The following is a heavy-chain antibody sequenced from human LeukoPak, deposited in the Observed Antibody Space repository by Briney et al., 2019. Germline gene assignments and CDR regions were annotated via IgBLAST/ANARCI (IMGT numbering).Heavy chain of an antibody. CDR3: ARGSEQWLVSPVDY. CDR1: GFTFSSYS. CDR2: ISSSSSYI. V-gene: IGHV3-21*01. J-gene: IGHJ4*02. Sequence: GGSLRLSCAASGFTFSSYSMNWVRQAPGKGLEWVSSISSSSSYINYADSVKGRFTISRDNAKNSLYLQMNSLRAEDTAVYYCARGSEQWLVSPVDYWGQGTLVTVSS. D-gene: IGHD6-19*01.